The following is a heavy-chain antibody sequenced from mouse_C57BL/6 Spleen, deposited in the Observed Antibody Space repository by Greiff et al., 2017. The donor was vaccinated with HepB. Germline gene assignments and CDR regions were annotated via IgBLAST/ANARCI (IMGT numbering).Heavy chain of an antibody. Sequence: EVQLQESGPELVKPGASVKMSCKASGYTFTDYNMHWVKQSHGKSLEWIGYINPNNGGTSYNQKFKGKATLTVNKSSSTAYMELRSLTSEDSAVYYCARWRASTMITYYYAMDYWGQGTSVTVSS. CDR3: ARWRASTMITYYYAMDY. J-gene: IGHJ4*01. CDR1: GYTFTDYN. D-gene: IGHD2-4*01. V-gene: IGHV1-22*01. CDR2: INPNNGGT.